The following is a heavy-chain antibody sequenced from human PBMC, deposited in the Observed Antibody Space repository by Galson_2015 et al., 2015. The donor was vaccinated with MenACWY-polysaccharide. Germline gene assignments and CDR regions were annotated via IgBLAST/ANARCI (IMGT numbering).Heavy chain of an antibody. Sequence: SLRLSCAASGFTFSNFWMSWVRQAPGKGLEWVANIKQDGSEKYYVDSVEGRFTISRDNAKNSLFLQMNSLRAEDTAVYYCARDCSSTSCYFHLFDYWGQGTLVTVSS. V-gene: IGHV3-7*01. D-gene: IGHD2-2*01. J-gene: IGHJ4*02. CDR2: IKQDGSEK. CDR3: ARDCSSTSCYFHLFDY. CDR1: GFTFSNFW.